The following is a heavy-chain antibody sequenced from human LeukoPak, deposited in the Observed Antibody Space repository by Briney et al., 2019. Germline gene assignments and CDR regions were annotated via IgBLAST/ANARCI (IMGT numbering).Heavy chain of an antibody. J-gene: IGHJ5*02. V-gene: IGHV3-7*03. CDR1: GFAFSTYW. CDR2: IKKDGSEI. Sequence: GGSLRLSCAASGFAFSTYWMSWVRQAPGKGLEWVANIKKDGSEIYYVDSVKGRFTISRDNSKNTLYLQMNSLRAEDTAVYYCAKDQGYYDSSGFRFDPWGQGTLVTVSS. D-gene: IGHD3-22*01. CDR3: AKDQGYYDSSGFRFDP.